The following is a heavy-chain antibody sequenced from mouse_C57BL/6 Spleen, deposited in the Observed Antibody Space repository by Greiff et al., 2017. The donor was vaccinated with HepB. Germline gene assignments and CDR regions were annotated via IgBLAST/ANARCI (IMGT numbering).Heavy chain of an antibody. CDR3: ASPSYDDYFGFAY. Sequence: QVQLKQPGAELVKPGASVKMSCKASGYTFTSYWITWVKQRPGQGLEWIGDIYPGSGSTNYNEKFKSKATLTVDTSSSTAYMQLSSLTSEDSAVYYCASPSYDDYFGFAYWGQGTLVTVSA. V-gene: IGHV1-55*01. CDR1: GYTFTSYW. D-gene: IGHD2-3*01. CDR2: IYPGSGST. J-gene: IGHJ3*01.